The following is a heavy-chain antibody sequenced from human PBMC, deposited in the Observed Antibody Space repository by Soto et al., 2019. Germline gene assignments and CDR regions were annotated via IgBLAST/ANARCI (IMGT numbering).Heavy chain of an antibody. Sequence: SGGSLRLSCAASGFTFSTYAMSWVRQAPGKGLEWVSTISGSGGSTYYADSVKGRFTISRDNSKNTLYLQMNSLRAEDTAVYYCAKRGPYCSGGSCYQYFDYWGQGTLVTVSS. D-gene: IGHD2-15*01. CDR2: ISGSGGST. CDR1: GFTFSTYA. V-gene: IGHV3-23*01. J-gene: IGHJ4*02. CDR3: AKRGPYCSGGSCYQYFDY.